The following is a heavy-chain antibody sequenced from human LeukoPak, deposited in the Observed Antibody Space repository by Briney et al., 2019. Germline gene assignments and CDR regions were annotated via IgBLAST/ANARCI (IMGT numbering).Heavy chain of an antibody. Sequence: ASVKVSCKASGYTFTGYYMHWVRQAPGQGLEWMGWINPNSGGTNYAQKFQGRVTMTRDMSISTAYMELSRLRSDDTAVYYCARGGYDFWSGYSSYNWFDHWGQGTLVTVSS. CDR3: ARGGYDFWSGYSSYNWFDH. CDR1: GYTFTGYY. CDR2: INPNSGGT. J-gene: IGHJ5*02. D-gene: IGHD3-3*01. V-gene: IGHV1-2*02.